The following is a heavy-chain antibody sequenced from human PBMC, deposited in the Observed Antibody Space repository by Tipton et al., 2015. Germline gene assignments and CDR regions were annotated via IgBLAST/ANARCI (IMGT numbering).Heavy chain of an antibody. Sequence: TLSLTCNVSGGSITSYYWSWIRQPPGKELQWIGYIQYSGGTNYNPSLESRVSMSVDTSKNHFSLSLTSVTAADTAIYYCARDLEHGMDVWGQGTTVTVSS. CDR3: ARDLEHGMDV. D-gene: IGHD5-24*01. J-gene: IGHJ6*02. CDR1: GGSITSYY. V-gene: IGHV4-59*01. CDR2: IQYSGGT.